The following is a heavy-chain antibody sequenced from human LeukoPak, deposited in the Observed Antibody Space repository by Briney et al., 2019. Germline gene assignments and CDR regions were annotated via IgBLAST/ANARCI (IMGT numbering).Heavy chain of an antibody. J-gene: IGHJ4*02. D-gene: IGHD3-22*01. Sequence: GESLRISCKGFGYSFTSYWINWVRQMPGKGLEWMGIIYPRDSDTRYSPSFQGQVTISADKSISTAYLQWSSLKASDTAIYYCARRSDSSGYFHLDYWGQGTLVTVSS. V-gene: IGHV5-51*01. CDR3: ARRSDSSGYFHLDY. CDR1: GYSFTSYW. CDR2: IYPRDSDT.